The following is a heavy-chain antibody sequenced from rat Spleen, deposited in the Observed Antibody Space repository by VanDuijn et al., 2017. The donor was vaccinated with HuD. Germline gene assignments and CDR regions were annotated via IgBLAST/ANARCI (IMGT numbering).Heavy chain of an antibody. Sequence: EVQLVESGGGLVQPGRSLKLSCAASGFTFSSYDMAWVRQAPGKGLEWVASISNTGGSTYYPDSVKGRFTISRDIAKSILFLEMDSLRSEDTATYYCARPTEGIAWFAYWGQGTLVTVSS. J-gene: IGHJ3*01. CDR2: ISNTGGST. V-gene: IGHV5-25*01. D-gene: IGHD1-11*01. CDR1: GFTFSSYD. CDR3: ARPTEGIAWFAY.